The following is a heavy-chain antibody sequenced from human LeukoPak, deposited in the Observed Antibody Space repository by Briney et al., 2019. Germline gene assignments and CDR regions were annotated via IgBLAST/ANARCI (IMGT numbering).Heavy chain of an antibody. CDR2: INHSGST. D-gene: IGHD2-2*01. J-gene: IGHJ6*03. V-gene: IGHV4-34*01. CDR1: GGSFSGYY. Sequence: PSETLSLTCAVYGGSFSGYYWSWIRQPPGKGLEWIGEINHSGSTNYNPSLKSRVTISVDTSKNQFSLKLSSVTAADTAVYYCVRDQVRYQLLFKVYYYYMDVWGKGTTVTVSS. CDR3: VRDQVRYQLLFKVYYYYMDV.